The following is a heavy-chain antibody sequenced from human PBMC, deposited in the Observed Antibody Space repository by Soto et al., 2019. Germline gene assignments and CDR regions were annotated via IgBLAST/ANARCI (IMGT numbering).Heavy chain of an antibody. CDR1: GGSISSYY. Sequence: SETLSLTCTVSGGSISSYYWSWIRQPPGKGLEWIGYIYYSGSTNYNPSLKSRVTISVDTSKNQFSLKLSSVTAADTAVYYCARDLSARGSYRYYFDYWGQGTLVTVPS. CDR3: ARDLSARGSYRYYFDY. CDR2: IYYSGST. J-gene: IGHJ4*02. D-gene: IGHD1-26*01. V-gene: IGHV4-59*01.